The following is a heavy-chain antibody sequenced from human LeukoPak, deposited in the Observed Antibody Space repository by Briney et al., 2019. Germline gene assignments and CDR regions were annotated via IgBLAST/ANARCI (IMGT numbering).Heavy chain of an antibody. CDR2: MNPNSGNT. CDR1: GYTFTRYY. Sequence: ASVKVSCKASGYTFTRYYMHWVRQATGQGLEWMGWMNPNSGNTGYAQKVQVRVTMTRHMSTSTVYMELSSLRSEDTAVYYCARDSNLYYYYMDVWGKGTTVTISS. CDR3: ARDSNLYYYYMDV. D-gene: IGHD1-14*01. J-gene: IGHJ6*03. V-gene: IGHV1-8*01.